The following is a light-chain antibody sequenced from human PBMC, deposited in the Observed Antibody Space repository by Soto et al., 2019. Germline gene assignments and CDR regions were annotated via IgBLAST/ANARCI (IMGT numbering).Light chain of an antibody. J-gene: IGKJ3*01. V-gene: IGKV1-12*01. CDR1: QGISNW. CDR3: QQANSLPVT. Sequence: DIQMTQSPSSVSASVGDRVTITCRASQGISNWLAWYQQKPGKAPSLLIHAASSLQSGVPSRFSGSGYGKDFTLTISSLQPEDFATYFCQQANSLPVTFGPGTKVDIK. CDR2: AAS.